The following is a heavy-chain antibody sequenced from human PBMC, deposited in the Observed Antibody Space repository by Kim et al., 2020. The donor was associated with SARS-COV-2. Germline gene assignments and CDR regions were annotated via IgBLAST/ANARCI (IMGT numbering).Heavy chain of an antibody. CDR1: GFTFSSYS. D-gene: IGHD2-15*01. Sequence: GGSLRLSCAASGFTFSSYSMNWVRQAPGKGLEWVSYISIGSSDVHYADAVKGQFTISRDDARNSVYLQMNSLRDEDTALYYCARDGVGANPGDAFDLWGQGTMVTVSS. CDR2: ISIGSSDV. J-gene: IGHJ3*01. CDR3: ARDGVGANPGDAFDL. V-gene: IGHV3-48*02.